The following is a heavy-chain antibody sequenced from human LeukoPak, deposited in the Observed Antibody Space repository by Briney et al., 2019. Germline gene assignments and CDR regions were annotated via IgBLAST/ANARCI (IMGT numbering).Heavy chain of an antibody. CDR2: MYYDGST. V-gene: IGHV4-38-2*02. D-gene: IGHD1-7*01. CDR3: ARNSNCGVVCTVVSQYYFDY. CDR1: GYSLSHGYS. J-gene: IGHJ4*02. Sequence: SDTLTHTCNLSGYSLSHGYSWGWIRQPPGKGPEWVGSMYYDGSTYYNPSLKSRVTISVDTSKNQFSLKPSSVTAADTAVYYCARNSNCGVVCTVVSQYYFDYWGQGTLVTVSS.